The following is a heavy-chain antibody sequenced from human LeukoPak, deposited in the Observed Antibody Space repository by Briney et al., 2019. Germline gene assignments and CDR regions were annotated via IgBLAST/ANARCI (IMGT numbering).Heavy chain of an antibody. CDR2: INPKSGDT. V-gene: IGHV1-2*02. J-gene: IGHJ6*02. D-gene: IGHD3-16*01. CDR3: ARTPVGFKVGGRLYYCGMDV. CDR1: GDTFTGHY. Sequence: GASVTVSCTASGDTFTGHYIHWVRPAPGQGLEWMGWINPKSGDTKYAQKFQGRVTMTRDTSISSAYMELSRLKSADTAVYYCARTPVGFKVGGRLYYCGMDVWGQGTTVTVSS.